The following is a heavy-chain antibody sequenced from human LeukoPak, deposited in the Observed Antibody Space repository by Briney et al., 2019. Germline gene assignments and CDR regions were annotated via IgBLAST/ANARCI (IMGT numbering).Heavy chain of an antibody. CDR3: AKDIGERGYKDY. V-gene: IGHV3-43*02. CDR2: ISGDGATT. Sequence: GGSLRLSCAASGFSFSSYWMHWVRQAPGKGLEWVSLISGDGATTFYADSVKGRFSISRDNSKNSLYLQMNSLRTEDTAFYYCAKDIGERGYKDYWGQGTLVTVSS. D-gene: IGHD5-18*01. J-gene: IGHJ4*02. CDR1: GFSFSSYW.